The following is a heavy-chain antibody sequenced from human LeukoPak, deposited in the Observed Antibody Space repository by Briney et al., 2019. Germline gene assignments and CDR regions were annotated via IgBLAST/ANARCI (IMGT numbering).Heavy chain of an antibody. V-gene: IGHV4-59*01. D-gene: IGHD3-22*01. J-gene: IGHJ4*02. CDR2: IYYSGST. Sequence: PSETLSLTCTVSGGSISSYYWSWIRQPPGKGLEWIGYIYYSGSTNYNPSLKSRVTISVDTSKNQFSLKLSSVTAADTAVYYRARGGEWRYYYDSSGYYPFDYWGQGTLVTVSS. CDR1: GGSISSYY. CDR3: ARGGEWRYYYDSSGYYPFDY.